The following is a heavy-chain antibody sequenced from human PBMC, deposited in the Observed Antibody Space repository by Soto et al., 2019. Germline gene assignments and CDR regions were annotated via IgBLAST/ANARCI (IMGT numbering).Heavy chain of an antibody. Sequence: QVQLVQSGAEVKKPGASVKVSCKASGYTFTSYGISWVRQAPGQGLEWMGWISAYNGNTNYAQQLQGRVTMNTDTSTRTAYMELRSLRSDDTAVYYCASVQVYYDSLTGYYYFDYWGQGTLVTVSS. D-gene: IGHD3-9*01. CDR2: ISAYNGNT. V-gene: IGHV1-18*01. CDR1: GYTFTSYG. J-gene: IGHJ4*02. CDR3: ASVQVYYDSLTGYYYFDY.